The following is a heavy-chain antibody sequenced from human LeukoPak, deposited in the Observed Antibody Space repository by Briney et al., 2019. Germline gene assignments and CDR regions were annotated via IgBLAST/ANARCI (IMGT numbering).Heavy chain of an antibody. Sequence: PSETLSLTCTVSGGSISSSIYYWGWIRQPPGKGLEWIGSIYYSGSTYYNPSLKSRVTISVDTSKNQFSLKLSSVTAADTAVYYCARDAVATGKTSDWFDPWGQGTLVTVSS. CDR3: ARDAVATGKTSDWFDP. CDR2: IYYSGST. CDR1: GGSISSSIYY. D-gene: IGHD5-12*01. V-gene: IGHV4-39*07. J-gene: IGHJ5*02.